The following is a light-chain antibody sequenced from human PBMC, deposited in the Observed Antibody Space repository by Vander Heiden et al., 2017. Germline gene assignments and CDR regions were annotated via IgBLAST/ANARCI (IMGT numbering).Light chain of an antibody. Sequence: SSELTQSLSLSVALGQTATITCEGHDIGSSHVHWYQRKPGQAPVLVIYDDDYRPSGIPERFSGSNSGNTATLTISRAQAGDEADYFCQVRDSSTNWVFGGGTKMTVL. J-gene: IGLJ3*02. CDR3: QVRDSSTNWV. CDR1: DIGSSH. V-gene: IGLV3-9*01. CDR2: DDD.